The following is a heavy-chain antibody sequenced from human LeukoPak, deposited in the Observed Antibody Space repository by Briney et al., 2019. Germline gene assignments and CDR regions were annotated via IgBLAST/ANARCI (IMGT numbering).Heavy chain of an antibody. CDR3: ARGRAFHYYGMDV. V-gene: IGHV3-7*01. D-gene: IGHD2/OR15-2a*01. CDR2: IKPDGSEK. J-gene: IGHJ6*02. CDR1: GLPFSSYW. Sequence: GGSLRLSCAASGLPFSSYWMSWVRQAPGKGLEWVANIKPDGSEKNYVDSVKGRFTISRDNARNSLFLQMNSLRAEDTAVYYCARGRAFHYYGMDVWGQGTTVTVSS.